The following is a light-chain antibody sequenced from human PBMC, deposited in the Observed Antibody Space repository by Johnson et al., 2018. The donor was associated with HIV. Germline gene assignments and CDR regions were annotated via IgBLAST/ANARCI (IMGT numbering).Light chain of an antibody. CDR2: DNN. V-gene: IGLV1-51*01. CDR1: SSNIGNNY. Sequence: QAVLTQPPSVSAAPGQKVTISCSGSSSNIGNNYVSWYQQLPGTAPKLLIYDNNKRPSGIPDRFSGSTSATSATLGITGLQTGDEADYYCGTWDSSLNVFGTGTKVTVL. CDR3: GTWDSSLNV. J-gene: IGLJ1*01.